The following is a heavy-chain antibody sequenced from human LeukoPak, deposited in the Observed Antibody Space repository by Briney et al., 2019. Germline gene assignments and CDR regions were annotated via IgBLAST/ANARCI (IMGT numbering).Heavy chain of an antibody. J-gene: IGHJ4*02. CDR2: IYTSGST. Sequence: TLSLTCTVSGGSISSGSYYWSWIRQPAGKGLEWIGRIYTSGSTNYNPSLKSRVTISVDTSKNQFSLKLSSVTAADTAVYYCARARYSSSWYCDYWGQGTLVTVSS. D-gene: IGHD6-13*01. CDR1: GGSISSGSYY. V-gene: IGHV4-61*02. CDR3: ARARYSSSWYCDY.